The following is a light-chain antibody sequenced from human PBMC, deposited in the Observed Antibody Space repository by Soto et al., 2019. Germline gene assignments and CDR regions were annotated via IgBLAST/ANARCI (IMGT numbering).Light chain of an antibody. Sequence: ETVLTQSPGTLSLSPGERATLSCRASQSVSSTYLAWYQQKPGQAPRLLIYGASSRATGIPDRFSGSGSGTDFTLTISRLDPEDFAVYYCQQYGSSPPMYTFGQGTKLEIK. V-gene: IGKV3-20*01. CDR1: QSVSSTY. J-gene: IGKJ2*01. CDR2: GAS. CDR3: QQYGSSPPMYT.